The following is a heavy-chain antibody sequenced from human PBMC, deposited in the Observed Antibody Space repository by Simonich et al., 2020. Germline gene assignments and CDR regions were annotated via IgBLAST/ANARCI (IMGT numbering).Heavy chain of an antibody. V-gene: IGHV3-23*01. J-gene: IGHJ3*02. D-gene: IGHD3-22*01. Sequence: GGGLVQPGGSLRLSCAASGFTFSSYAMSWVRQAPGKGLEWVSAISGSGGSTYYADSVKGRFTISRDNSKNTLYLQMNSLRAEDTAVYYCAKDLGERITTIVVVIDAFDIWGQGTMVTVSS. CDR3: AKDLGERITTIVVVIDAFDI. CDR2: ISGSGGST. CDR1: GFTFSSYA.